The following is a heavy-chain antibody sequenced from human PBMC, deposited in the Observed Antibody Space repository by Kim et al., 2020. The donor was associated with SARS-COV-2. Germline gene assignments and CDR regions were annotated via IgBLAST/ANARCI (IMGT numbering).Heavy chain of an antibody. CDR1: GFTFSSYW. D-gene: IGHD6-25*01. CDR2: IKEDGSQT. Sequence: GGSLRLSCAASGFTFSSYWMSWVRQAPGRGLEWVANIKEDGSQTYYVDSVTGRFSISRDNAKNSLYLQMNSLRAEDTAVYYCARDCLNPANRARLDPWGHGTLVTVSS. V-gene: IGHV3-7*03. CDR3: ARDCLNPANRARLDP. J-gene: IGHJ5*02.